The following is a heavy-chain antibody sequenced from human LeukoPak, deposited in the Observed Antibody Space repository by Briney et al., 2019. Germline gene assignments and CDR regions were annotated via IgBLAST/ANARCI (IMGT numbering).Heavy chain of an antibody. CDR1: GGSFSGYY. Sequence: SETLSLTCAVYGGSFSGYYWSWIREPPGKGLEWIGEINHSGSTNYNPSLKSRVTISVDTSKNQFSLKLSSVTAADTAVYYCARANIPPVAAKRGRFDYWGQGTLVTVSS. J-gene: IGHJ4*02. CDR2: INHSGST. D-gene: IGHD6-19*01. CDR3: ARANIPPVAAKRGRFDY. V-gene: IGHV4-34*01.